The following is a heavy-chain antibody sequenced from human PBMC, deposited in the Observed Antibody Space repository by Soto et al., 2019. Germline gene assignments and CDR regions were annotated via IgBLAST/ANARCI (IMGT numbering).Heavy chain of an antibody. D-gene: IGHD3-10*02. CDR3: ARHGNQCSGPGCYTFWFDP. V-gene: IGHV5-10-1*01. J-gene: IGHJ5*02. CDR2: IDPPASYT. CDR1: GCRVSSNY. Sequence: PGESLKTSCKGSGCRVSSNYVSWERQMPGKGLEWVVRIDPPASYTHYSPASQGHVTISVDNSISNAYLEWSSLKPSDTAIYYCARHGNQCSGPGCYTFWFDPWGQGTLVTVSS.